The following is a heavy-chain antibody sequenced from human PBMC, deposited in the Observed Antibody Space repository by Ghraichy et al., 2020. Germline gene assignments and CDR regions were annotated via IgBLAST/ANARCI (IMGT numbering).Heavy chain of an antibody. Sequence: GESLNISCAASGFTFSSYAMSWVRQAPGKGLEWVTAISGSGGSTYYADSVKGRFTIPRDNSKNTLYLQMNSLRAEDTAVYYFAKTLGYCSGGSCYPFSGGRYFDYGGQGTLVTVSS. D-gene: IGHD2-15*01. CDR3: AKTLGYCSGGSCYPFSGGRYFDY. CDR2: ISGSGGST. J-gene: IGHJ4*02. V-gene: IGHV3-23*01. CDR1: GFTFSSYA.